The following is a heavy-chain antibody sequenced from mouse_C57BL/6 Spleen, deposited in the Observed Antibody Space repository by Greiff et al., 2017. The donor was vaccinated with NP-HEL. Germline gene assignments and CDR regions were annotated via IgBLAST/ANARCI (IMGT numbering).Heavy chain of an antibody. V-gene: IGHV1-22*01. J-gene: IGHJ3*01. D-gene: IGHD1-1*01. CDR1: GYTFTDYN. CDR3: AGMGLYYGSSYWFAY. CDR2: INPNNGGT. Sequence: VQLQQSGPELVKPGASVKMSCKASGYTFTDYNMHWVKQSHGKSLEWIGYINPNNGGTSYNQKFKGKATLTVNKSSSTAYMELRSLTSEDSAVYYCAGMGLYYGSSYWFAYWGQGTLVTVSA.